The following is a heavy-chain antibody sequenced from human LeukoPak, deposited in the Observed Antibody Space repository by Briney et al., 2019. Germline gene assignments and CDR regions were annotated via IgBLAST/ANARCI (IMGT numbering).Heavy chain of an antibody. CDR2: ISDGANRN. CDR1: GFTFTDYV. Sequence: GGSLRLSCAASGFTFTDYVMHWVRQAPGKGLENVARISDGANRNYYADYERGRLTISRDDSKNTLYLEMNNLRAEDTSVYYCVRDFDGRNDYFDGVRFDYWGRGTLVTVSS. D-gene: IGHD3-16*01. J-gene: IGHJ4*02. V-gene: IGHV3-30*01. CDR3: VRDFDGRNDYFDGVRFDY.